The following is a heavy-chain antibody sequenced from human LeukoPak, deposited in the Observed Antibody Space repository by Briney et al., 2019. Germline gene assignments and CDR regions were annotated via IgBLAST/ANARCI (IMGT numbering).Heavy chain of an antibody. CDR2: TWYDGSNK. Sequence: PVRSLRLSSAASRFTFSSYGMHWVRQAPGKGLQWVAATWYDGSNKYYADSVRGRFTISRYNSKNPLYLPMTTLGAQDTAVYYCARLGDILPGYSVDAFDIWGQGTMVTVPS. CDR1: RFTFSSYG. J-gene: IGHJ3*02. D-gene: IGHD3-9*01. V-gene: IGHV3-33*01. CDR3: ARLGDILPGYSVDAFDI.